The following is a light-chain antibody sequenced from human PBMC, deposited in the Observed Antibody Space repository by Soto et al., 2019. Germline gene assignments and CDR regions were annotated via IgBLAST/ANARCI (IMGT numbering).Light chain of an antibody. CDR1: SSDVGNYNY. CDR3: SSYKSSGTLV. CDR2: EVS. Sequence: QSVLTQPASVSGSPGQSISISCTGTSSDVGNYNYVSWYQQHPGKVPKLMIYEVSNRPSGVSDRFSGSKSGNTASLTISGLQAEDDADYYCSSYKSSGTLVFGTGTKVTVL. J-gene: IGLJ1*01. V-gene: IGLV2-14*01.